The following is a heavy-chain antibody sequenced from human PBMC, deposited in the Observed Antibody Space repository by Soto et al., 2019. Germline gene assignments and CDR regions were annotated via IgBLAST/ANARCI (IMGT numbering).Heavy chain of an antibody. V-gene: IGHV4-59*04. CDR2: IYYSGST. CDR3: ARHNYGVDV. Sequence: PSETLSLTCTVSGGSISSYYWSWIRQPPGKGLEWIGYIYYSGSTYYNPPLESRATISIDASKNQFSLKLSSVTAADTAVYYCARHNYGVDVWGQGTTVTVSS. J-gene: IGHJ6*02. CDR1: GGSISSYY.